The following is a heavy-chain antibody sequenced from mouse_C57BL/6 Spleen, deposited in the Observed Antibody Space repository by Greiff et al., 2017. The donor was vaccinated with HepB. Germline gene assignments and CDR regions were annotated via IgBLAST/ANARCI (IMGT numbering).Heavy chain of an antibody. CDR3: ARSWGLRDYAMDY. CDR2: INPNNGGT. V-gene: IGHV1-26*01. CDR1: GYTFTDYY. J-gene: IGHJ4*01. D-gene: IGHD2-4*01. Sequence: EVQLQQSGPELVKPGASVKISCKASGYTFTDYYMNWVKQSHGKSLEWIGDINPNNGGTSYNQKFKGKATLTVDKSSSTAYMELRSLTSEDSAVYYCARSWGLRDYAMDYWGQGTSVTVSS.